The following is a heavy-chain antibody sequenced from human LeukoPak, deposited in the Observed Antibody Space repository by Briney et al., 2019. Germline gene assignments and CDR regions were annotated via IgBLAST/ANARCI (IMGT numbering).Heavy chain of an antibody. V-gene: IGHV4-59*01. CDR2: IYYSGST. D-gene: IGHD7-27*01. CDR1: GGSISSYY. J-gene: IGHJ6*03. Sequence: SETLSLTCTVSGGSISSYYWSWIRQPPGKGLEWIGYIYYSGSTNYNPSLKSRVTISVDTSKNQFSLKLSSVTAADTAVYYCARGRSLGIAAGYYYYMDVWGKGTTVTVSS. CDR3: ARGRSLGIAAGYYYYMDV.